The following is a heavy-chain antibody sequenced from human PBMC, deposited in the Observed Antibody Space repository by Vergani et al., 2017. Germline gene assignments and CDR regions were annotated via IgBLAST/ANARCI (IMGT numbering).Heavy chain of an antibody. D-gene: IGHD2-15*01. Sequence: QVQLVQSGAEVKKPGASVKVSCKASGYTFTSYYMHWVRQAPGQGLEWMGIINPSGGSTSYAQKFQGRVTMTRDTSTSTVYMELSSLRSEDTAVYYCARVGEYCSGGSCYSHWFDPWGQGTLVIVSS. CDR3: ARVGEYCSGGSCYSHWFDP. CDR2: INPSGGST. V-gene: IGHV1-46*01. J-gene: IGHJ5*02. CDR1: GYTFTSYY.